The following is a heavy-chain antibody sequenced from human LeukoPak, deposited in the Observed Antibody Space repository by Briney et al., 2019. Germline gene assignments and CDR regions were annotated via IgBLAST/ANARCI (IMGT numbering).Heavy chain of an antibody. CDR2: ISSSSSYI. CDR1: GFTFSSYS. CDR3: ARHSGSYQRAFDY. J-gene: IGHJ4*02. V-gene: IGHV3-21*01. Sequence: GGSLRLSCAASGFTFSSYSMNWVRQAPGKGLEWVSSISSSSSYIYYADSVKGRFTISRDNAKNSLYLQMNSLRVEDTAVYYCARHSGSYQRAFDYWGQGTLVTVSS. D-gene: IGHD1-26*01.